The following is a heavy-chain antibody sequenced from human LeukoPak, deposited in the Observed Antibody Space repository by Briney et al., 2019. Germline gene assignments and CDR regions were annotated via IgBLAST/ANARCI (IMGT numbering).Heavy chain of an antibody. CDR2: ISSGSSAM. J-gene: IGHJ4*02. CDR1: GFSFSTYS. V-gene: IGHV3-48*01. Sequence: PGGSLRLSCAASGFSFSTYSMNWVRQAPGKGLQWVSYISSGSSAMYYTDSVKGRFTITRDDAKNSVYLQMNSLRTEDTAVYYCGTGDPRFDYWGQGILVTVSS. D-gene: IGHD7-27*01. CDR3: GTGDPRFDY.